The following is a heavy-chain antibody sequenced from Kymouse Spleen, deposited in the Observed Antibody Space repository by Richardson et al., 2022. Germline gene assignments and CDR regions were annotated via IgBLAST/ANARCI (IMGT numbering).Heavy chain of an antibody. Sequence: EVQLVESGGGLIQPGGSLRLSCAASGFTVSSNYMSWVRQAPGKGLEWVSVIYSCGSTYYADSVKGRFTISRDNSKNTLYLQMNSLRAEDTAVYYCAREVLRYFDWFLDYWGQGTLVTVSS. J-gene: IGHJ4*02. CDR3: AREVLRYFDWFLDY. V-gene: IGHV3-66*03. CDR2: IYSCGST. D-gene: IGHD3-9*01. CDR1: GFTVSSNY.